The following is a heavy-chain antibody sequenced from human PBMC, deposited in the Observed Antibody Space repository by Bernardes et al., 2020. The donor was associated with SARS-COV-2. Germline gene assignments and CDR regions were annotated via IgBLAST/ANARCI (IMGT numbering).Heavy chain of an antibody. J-gene: IGHJ4*02. D-gene: IGHD2-2*02. CDR1: GYSFTSSS. CDR3: ARDCCSGSNCYRWCY. CDR2: INTNTGNP. Sequence: ASVKVSCEASGYSFTSSSINWVRQAPGQGLEWMGWINTNTGNPTYAQAFTGRFVFSLDTSASTAYLQISSLKADDTAVYYCARDCCSGSNCYRWCYWGLGTLVTVSS. V-gene: IGHV7-4-1*02.